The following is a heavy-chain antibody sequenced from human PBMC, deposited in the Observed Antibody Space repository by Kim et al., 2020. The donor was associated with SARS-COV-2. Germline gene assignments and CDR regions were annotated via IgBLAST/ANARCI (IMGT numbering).Heavy chain of an antibody. D-gene: IGHD3-10*01. CDR2: ISYDGSNK. Sequence: GGDLRIYCAETGINYNSYGMHWLRQAPGKGLEWVAVISYDGSNKYYADSVKGRFTISRDNSKNTLYLQMNRLRAEDTAVYYCAKESGSGSYYAWTYYYYGMDVWGQGTTVTVSS. CDR1: GINYNSYG. V-gene: IGHV3-30*18. J-gene: IGHJ6*02. CDR3: AKESGSGSYYAWTYYYYGMDV.